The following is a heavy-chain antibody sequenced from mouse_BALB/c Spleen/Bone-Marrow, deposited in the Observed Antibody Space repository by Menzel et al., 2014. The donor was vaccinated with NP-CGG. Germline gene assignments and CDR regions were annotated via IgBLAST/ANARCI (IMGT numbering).Heavy chain of an antibody. CDR1: GFTFSSFG. J-gene: IGHJ2*01. CDR2: ISSGSSTI. D-gene: IGHD3-2*02. CDR3: ARSRLRGYYFDY. Sequence: DVKLQESGGGLVQPGGSRKLSCAASGFTFSSFGMHWVRQAPEKGLEWVAYISSGSSTIYYADTLKGRFTISRDNPKNTLSLQMTSLRSEDTAMYYCARSRLRGYYFDYWGQGTTLTVSS. V-gene: IGHV5-17*02.